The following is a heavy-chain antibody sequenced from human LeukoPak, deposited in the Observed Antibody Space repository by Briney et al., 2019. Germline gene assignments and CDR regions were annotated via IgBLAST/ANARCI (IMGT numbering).Heavy chain of an antibody. Sequence: PGGSLRLSCAASGFTFSSYAMNWVRQAPGKGLEWVSVIYSGGSTYYADSVKGRFTISRDNSKNTLYLQMNSLRAEDTAVYYCAREGVVPALWGQGTLVTVSS. CDR2: IYSGGST. J-gene: IGHJ4*02. V-gene: IGHV3-66*02. CDR3: AREGVVPAL. D-gene: IGHD2-2*01. CDR1: GFTFSSYA.